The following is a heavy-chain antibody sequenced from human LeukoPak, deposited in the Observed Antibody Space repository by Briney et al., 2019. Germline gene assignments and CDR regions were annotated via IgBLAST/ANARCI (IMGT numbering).Heavy chain of an antibody. CDR1: GFTFSSYE. V-gene: IGHV3-48*03. Sequence: GGSLRLSCAASGFTFSSYEMNWVRQAPGKGLEWVSYISSSGSTIYYADSVKGRFTISRDNTQNTLYLQMNSLSAEDTAVYYCAKESRSLPYYYFDYWGQGTLVTVPS. CDR2: ISSSGSTI. CDR3: AKESRSLPYYYFDY. D-gene: IGHD2-21*01. J-gene: IGHJ4*02.